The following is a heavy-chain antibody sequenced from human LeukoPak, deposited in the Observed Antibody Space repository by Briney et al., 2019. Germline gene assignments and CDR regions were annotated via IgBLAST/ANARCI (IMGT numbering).Heavy chain of an antibody. Sequence: PSETLSLTCTVSGGSISSYYWSWIRQPAGKGLEWIGRIYTSGSTNYNPSLKSRVTMSVDTSKNQFSLKLSSVTAADTAVYYCARGGAVDGEVYFDYWGQGTLVTVSS. J-gene: IGHJ4*02. CDR2: IYTSGST. CDR1: GGSISSYY. CDR3: ARGGAVDGEVYFDY. V-gene: IGHV4-4*07. D-gene: IGHD6-19*01.